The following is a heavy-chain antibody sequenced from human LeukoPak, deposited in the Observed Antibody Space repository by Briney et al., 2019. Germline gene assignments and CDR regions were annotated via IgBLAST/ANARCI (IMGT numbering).Heavy chain of an antibody. V-gene: IGHV4-61*02. CDR2: IYTSEST. D-gene: IGHD5-18*01. J-gene: IGHJ4*02. CDR1: GGSFSSGSCY. CDR3: ARSRMDTANFDS. Sequence: SETLSLTCTVSGGSFSSGSCYWSWIRQPAGKGLEWIGRIYTSESTNYNPSLKSRVTMSVDTSKNQFSLKLSSVTAADTAVYYCARSRMDTANFDSWGQGALVTVSS.